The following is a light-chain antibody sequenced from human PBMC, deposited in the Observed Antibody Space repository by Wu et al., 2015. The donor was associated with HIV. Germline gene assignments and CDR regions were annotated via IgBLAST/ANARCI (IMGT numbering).Light chain of an antibody. CDR3: QQSYYTPWT. J-gene: IGKJ1*01. V-gene: IGKV1-39*01. CDR1: QDIGNY. Sequence: DIQMTHSPPSLSASVGDRVTITCRASQDIGNYLNWYQQKPGKAPKLLIYAASSLHSEAPSRFSGSGSGADFTLTISSLQLEDFATYYCQQSYYTPWTFGQGTRVEIK. CDR2: AAS.